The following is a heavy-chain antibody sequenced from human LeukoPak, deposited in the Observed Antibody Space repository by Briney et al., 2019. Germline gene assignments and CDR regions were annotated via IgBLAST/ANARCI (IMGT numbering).Heavy chain of an antibody. CDR1: GFTYSTYW. D-gene: IGHD7-27*01. CDR2: INQDGSEK. V-gene: IGHV3-7*01. J-gene: IGHJ6*02. CDR3: ATYKNWVAGDV. Sequence: GGSLRLSCAASGFTYSTYWMSWVRQAPGKGLEWVANINQDGSEKYYVDSVRGRFTVSRDNAKNSLFLQMNSLRVEDTAVYYCATYKNWVAGDVWGQGTTVSVSS.